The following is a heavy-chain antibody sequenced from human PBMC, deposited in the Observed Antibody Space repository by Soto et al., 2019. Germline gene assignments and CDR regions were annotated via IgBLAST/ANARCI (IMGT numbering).Heavy chain of an antibody. CDR3: AKWDDYGSGSALGF. CDR2: ISGAAEYT. J-gene: IGHJ4*02. CDR1: GFSFSTYG. Sequence: PGGSLRLSCAASGFSFSTYGMSWVRQAPGKGLEWVSGISGAAEYTHYSDSVRGRFTISRDNSKNSLYLQMNSLRAEDTAVYYCAKWDDYGSGSALGFWGQGTLVTSPQ. V-gene: IGHV3-23*01. D-gene: IGHD3-10*01.